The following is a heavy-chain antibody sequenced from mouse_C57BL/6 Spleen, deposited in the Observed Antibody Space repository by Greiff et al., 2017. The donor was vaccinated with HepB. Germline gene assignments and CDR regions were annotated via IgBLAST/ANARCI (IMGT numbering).Heavy chain of an antibody. Sequence: VKLMESGAELVRPGASVKLSCKASGYTFTDYYINWVKQRPGQGLEWIARIYPGSGNTYYNEKFKGKATLTAEKSSSTAYMQLSSLTSEDSAVYVCARDDYGDDWGQGTTLTVSS. CDR3: ARDDYGDD. J-gene: IGHJ2*01. CDR2: IYPGSGNT. CDR1: GYTFTDYY. D-gene: IGHD2-4*01. V-gene: IGHV1-76*01.